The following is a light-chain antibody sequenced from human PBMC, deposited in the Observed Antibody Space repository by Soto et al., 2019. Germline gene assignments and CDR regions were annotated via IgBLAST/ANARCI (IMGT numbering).Light chain of an antibody. J-gene: IGKJ5*01. Sequence: EIVLTQSPGTLSLSPGERATLSCRASQSVSSSYLAWYQQKPGQAPRLLIYGASSGATGIPDRFSASGSGTDFTLTISRLEPEDFAVYYCQQYGSSLPITFGQGTRLEIK. CDR2: GAS. CDR3: QQYGSSLPIT. V-gene: IGKV3-20*01. CDR1: QSVSSSY.